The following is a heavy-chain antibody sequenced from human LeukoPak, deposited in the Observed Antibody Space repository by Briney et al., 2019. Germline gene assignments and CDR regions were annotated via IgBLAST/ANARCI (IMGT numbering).Heavy chain of an antibody. Sequence: GASVKVSCKASGGTFSSYAISWVRQAPGQGLEWMGGIIPIFGTANYAQKFQGWVTMTRDTSISTAYMELSSLRSEDTAVYYCAREGGRSSSWLNLSYYYYGMDVWGQGTTVTVSS. CDR1: GGTFSSYA. J-gene: IGHJ6*02. CDR2: IIPIFGTA. V-gene: IGHV1-69*05. D-gene: IGHD6-13*01. CDR3: AREGGRSSSWLNLSYYYYGMDV.